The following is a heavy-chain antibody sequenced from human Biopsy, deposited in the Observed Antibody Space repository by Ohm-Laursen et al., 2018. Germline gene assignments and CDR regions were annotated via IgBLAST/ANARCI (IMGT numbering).Heavy chain of an antibody. CDR1: GFTFGDAW. D-gene: IGHD3-16*01. J-gene: IGHJ6*02. V-gene: IGHV3-15*01. CDR2: IKGKFDGETT. CDR3: STGGGDFYYNGMDV. Sequence: GSLRLSCAASGFTFGDAWMSWIRQAPGKGLEWVGRIKGKFDGETTDYAAPVKGRFIISRDDSKSTLFLQMNSLKVEDTGVYFCSTGGGDFYYNGMDVWGQGTTVTVSS.